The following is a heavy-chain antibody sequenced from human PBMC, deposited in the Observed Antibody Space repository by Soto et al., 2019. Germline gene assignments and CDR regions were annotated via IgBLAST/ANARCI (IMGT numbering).Heavy chain of an antibody. Sequence: EVQLLESGGGLVQPGGSLRLSCAASGFTFSSYAMTWVRQAPGKGLEWVSGISDGGGSTNYADSVKGRFTISRDNSRNTVYVQMNSLRVEDTAVYYCAKDEKRTSGWSFDNWGQGTLVTVSS. D-gene: IGHD6-19*01. CDR1: GFTFSSYA. J-gene: IGHJ4*02. CDR3: AKDEKRTSGWSFDN. CDR2: ISDGGGST. V-gene: IGHV3-23*01.